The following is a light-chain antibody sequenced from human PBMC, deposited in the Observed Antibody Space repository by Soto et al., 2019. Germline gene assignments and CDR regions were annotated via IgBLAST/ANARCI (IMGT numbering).Light chain of an antibody. Sequence: DIQMTPSPSTLSASVGDRVTITCRASQTITTWLAWYQQKPGKAPKLLIYDASTLESGVPSRFSGSGFGTESSLTISSMQPDDFASYYCQQYNTLSGTFGQGTKVDIK. CDR3: QQYNTLSGT. CDR1: QTITTW. V-gene: IGKV1-5*01. J-gene: IGKJ1*01. CDR2: DAS.